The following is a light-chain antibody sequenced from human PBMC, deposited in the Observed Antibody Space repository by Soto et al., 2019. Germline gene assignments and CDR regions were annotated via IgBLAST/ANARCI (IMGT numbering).Light chain of an antibody. V-gene: IGKV3-20*01. CDR1: QSVGSSD. CDR2: GAS. CDR3: QQFGNSPYT. J-gene: IGKJ2*01. Sequence: EILLTQSPDTLSLSPGERATLSCRASQSVGSSDLAWYQQKPGQVPKLLIYGASNRATGIPDRFSASGSGADFTLTFSRLEPEDFAVYYCQQFGNSPYTFGQGTKLEIK.